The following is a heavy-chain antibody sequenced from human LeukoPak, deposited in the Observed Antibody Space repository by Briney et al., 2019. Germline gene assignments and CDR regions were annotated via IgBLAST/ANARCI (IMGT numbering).Heavy chain of an antibody. J-gene: IGHJ4*02. CDR2: IHYSGST. D-gene: IGHD5-18*01. CDR3: ARAPGGYTYGYYFDY. CDR1: GDSINTGGYY. Sequence: SETLSLTCTVSGDSINTGGYYWSWIGPHPGKGLEWVGYIHYSGSTSYNPSLKTRATIAVDTSKTQFSLNLSSVTAADTAVYYCARAPGGYTYGYYFDYWGQGTLVTVSS. V-gene: IGHV4-31*03.